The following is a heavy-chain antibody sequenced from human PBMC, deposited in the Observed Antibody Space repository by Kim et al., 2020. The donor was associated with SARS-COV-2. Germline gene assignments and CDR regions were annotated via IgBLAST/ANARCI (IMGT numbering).Heavy chain of an antibody. CDR3: ARGYGSGSPYGMYV. J-gene: IGHJ6*02. CDR1: GGSISSGGYS. D-gene: IGHD3-10*01. CDR2: IYYSGST. Sequence: SETLSLTCAVSGGSISSGGYSWSWIRQPPGKGLDGIGYIYYSGSTYYNPSLKSRVTISVDRSKNQFSLKLSSVTAADTAVYDCARGYGSGSPYGMYVWG. V-gene: IGHV4-30-2*01.